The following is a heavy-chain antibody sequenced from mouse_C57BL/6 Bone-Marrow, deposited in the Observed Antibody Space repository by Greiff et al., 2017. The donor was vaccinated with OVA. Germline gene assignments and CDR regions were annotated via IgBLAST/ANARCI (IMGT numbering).Heavy chain of an antibody. CDR1: GYTFTSYW. D-gene: IGHD3-2*02. CDR2: IYPGNSDT. Sequence: EVQLQQSGTVLARPGASVKMSCKTSGYTFTSYWMHWVKQRPGQGLEWIGAIYPGNSDTSYNQKFKGKAKLTAVTSASTAYMELSSLTNEDSAVYYCTRELRLRRAWFAYWGQGTLVTVSA. V-gene: IGHV1-5*01. J-gene: IGHJ3*01. CDR3: TRELRLRRAWFAY.